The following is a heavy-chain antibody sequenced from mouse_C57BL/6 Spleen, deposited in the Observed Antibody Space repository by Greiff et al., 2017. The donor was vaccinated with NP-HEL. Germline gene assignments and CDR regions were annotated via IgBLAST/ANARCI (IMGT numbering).Heavy chain of an antibody. CDR1: GYSFTGYY. J-gene: IGHJ4*01. CDR3: ARALYYYGSSPYAMDY. CDR2: INPSTGGT. D-gene: IGHD1-1*01. V-gene: IGHV1-42*01. Sequence: VHVKQSGPELVKPGASVKISCKASGYSFTGYYMNWVKQSPEKSLEWIGEINPSTGGTTYNQKFKAKATLTVDKSSSTAYMQLKSLTSEDSAVYYCARALYYYGSSPYAMDYWGQGTSVTVSS.